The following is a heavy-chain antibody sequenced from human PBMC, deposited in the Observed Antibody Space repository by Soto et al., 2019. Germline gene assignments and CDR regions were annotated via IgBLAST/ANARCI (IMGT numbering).Heavy chain of an antibody. CDR1: GVTFSSYA. Sequence: GGSLRLSCAASGVTFSSYAMSWVRQAPGKGLEWVSAISGSGGSTYYADSVKGRFTISRDNSKNTLYLQMNSLRAEDTAVYSCAKDYYAETIFDYWGQGTLVTVSS. V-gene: IGHV3-23*01. CDR3: AKDYYAETIFDY. CDR2: ISGSGGST. D-gene: IGHD3-22*01. J-gene: IGHJ4*02.